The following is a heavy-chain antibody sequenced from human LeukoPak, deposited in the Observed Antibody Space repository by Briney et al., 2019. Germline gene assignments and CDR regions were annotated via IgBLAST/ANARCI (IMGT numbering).Heavy chain of an antibody. V-gene: IGHV3-30*03. Sequence: GGSLRLSCAASGFSFSSYGMQWVRQAPGKGLGWVAVISYDGSNKYYGDSVKGRFTISRDNSKNTLYLQMNSLRAEDTAVYYCARGKGSGSYYNDCEYWGQGTLVTVSS. J-gene: IGHJ4*02. D-gene: IGHD3-10*01. CDR2: ISYDGSNK. CDR3: ARGKGSGSYYNDCEY. CDR1: GFSFSSYG.